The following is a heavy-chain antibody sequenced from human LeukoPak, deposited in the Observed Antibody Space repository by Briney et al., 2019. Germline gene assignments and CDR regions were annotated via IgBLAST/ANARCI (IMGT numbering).Heavy chain of an antibody. V-gene: IGHV1-18*01. D-gene: IGHD6-19*01. CDR1: GYTFTSYG. Sequence: GASVKVSCKASGYTFTSYGISWVRQAPGQGLERMGWISAYNGNTNYAQKLQGRVTMTTDTSTSTAYMEQRSLRSDDTAVYYCARPSRWLVRGRAFDIWGQGTMVTVSS. J-gene: IGHJ3*02. CDR2: ISAYNGNT. CDR3: ARPSRWLVRGRAFDI.